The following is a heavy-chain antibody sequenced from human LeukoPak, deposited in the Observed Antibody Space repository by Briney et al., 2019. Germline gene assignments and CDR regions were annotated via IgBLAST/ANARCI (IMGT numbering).Heavy chain of an antibody. D-gene: IGHD3-22*01. CDR1: GGSISSSNW. CDR2: IYYSGST. J-gene: IGHJ3*02. CDR3: ARAGRYYYDSSGYFLNDAFDI. Sequence: PSETLSLTCAVSGGSISSSNWWSWIRQPPGKGLEWIGYIYYSGSTYYNPSLKSRVTISVDTSKNQFPLKLSSVTAADTAVYYCARAGRYYYDSSGYFLNDAFDIWGQGTMVTVSS. V-gene: IGHV4-30-4*01.